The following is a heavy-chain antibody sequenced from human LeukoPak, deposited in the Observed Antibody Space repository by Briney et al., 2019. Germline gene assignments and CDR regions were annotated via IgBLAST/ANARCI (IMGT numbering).Heavy chain of an antibody. J-gene: IGHJ4*02. CDR2: ISWNSGSI. V-gene: IGHV3-9*01. CDR1: GFTFSSYA. D-gene: IGHD3-3*01. Sequence: GGSLRLSCAASGFTFSSYAMHWVRQAPGKGLEWVSGISWNSGSIGYADSVKGRFTISGDNAKNSLYLQMNSLRAEDTALYYCAKDLRSTSYYFDYWGQGTLVTVSS. CDR3: AKDLRSTSYYFDY.